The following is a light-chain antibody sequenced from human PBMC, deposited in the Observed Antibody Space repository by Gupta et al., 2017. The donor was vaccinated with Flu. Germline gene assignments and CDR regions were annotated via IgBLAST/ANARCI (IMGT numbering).Light chain of an antibody. Sequence: PGKTARITCSGDALTKQYAYWYQQKPGQAPVLVIYKDSERPSGIPERFSGSSSGTTVTLTISGVQAEDEADYYCQSADSSGTYVFGTGTKVTVL. V-gene: IGLV3-25*03. J-gene: IGLJ1*01. CDR2: KDS. CDR1: ALTKQY. CDR3: QSADSSGTYV.